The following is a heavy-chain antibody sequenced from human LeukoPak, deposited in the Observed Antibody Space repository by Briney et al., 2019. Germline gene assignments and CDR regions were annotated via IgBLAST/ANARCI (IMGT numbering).Heavy chain of an antibody. D-gene: IGHD6-19*01. V-gene: IGHV4-34*01. J-gene: IGHJ4*02. Sequence: SETLSLTCAVYGGTFSGYYWSWLRQPPGKGLEWIRKINHIGSTNYIPSLKSRVTISVDTSKNQFSLELSSVTAADTAVYYCARQPETDVIGIVVAGFDYWGQGTLVTVSS. CDR2: INHIGST. CDR3: ARQPETDVIGIVVAGFDY. CDR1: GGTFSGYY.